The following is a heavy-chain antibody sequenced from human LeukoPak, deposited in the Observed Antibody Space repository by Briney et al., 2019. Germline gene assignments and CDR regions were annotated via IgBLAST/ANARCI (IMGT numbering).Heavy chain of an antibody. V-gene: IGHV3-13*01. D-gene: IGHD3-10*01. CDR2: IATSGDS. CDR3: ARGMGGSKNSLFDY. Sequence: AGGSLRLSCAASGFTFSIYDMHWVRHAPGKGLEWVSGIATSGDSYYPGSVKGRFTTSRENARNSLFLQMNSLRAGDTAVYYCARGMGGSKNSLFDYWGQGTLVTVSS. CDR1: GFTFSIYD. J-gene: IGHJ4*02.